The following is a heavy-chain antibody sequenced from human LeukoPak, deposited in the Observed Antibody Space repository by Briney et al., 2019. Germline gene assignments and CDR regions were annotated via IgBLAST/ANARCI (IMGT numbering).Heavy chain of an antibody. Sequence: ASVKVSCKASGYTFTSYGISWVRQAPGQGLEWMGWISAYNGNTNYAQKLQGRVTMTTDTSTTTAYMELRSLTSDDTAVYYCARSPRYCSTTSCFGDLYYFDHWGQGTLVTVSS. CDR1: GYTFTSYG. J-gene: IGHJ4*02. V-gene: IGHV1-18*01. CDR3: ARSPRYCSTTSCFGDLYYFDH. CDR2: ISAYNGNT. D-gene: IGHD2-2*01.